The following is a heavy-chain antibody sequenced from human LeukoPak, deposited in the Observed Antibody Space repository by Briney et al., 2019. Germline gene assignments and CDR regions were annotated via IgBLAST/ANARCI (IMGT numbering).Heavy chain of an antibody. CDR3: AKTQGFCSSTSCYAPFDP. V-gene: IGHV1-69*13. J-gene: IGHJ5*02. Sequence: SVKVSCKASGYSFTNYGISWVRQVPGQGLEWMGGIIPIFGSANSAQKFQGRVTITADESTSTAYMELSSLRSEDTAVYYCAKTQGFCSSTSCYAPFDPWGQGTLVTVSS. CDR2: IIPIFGSA. CDR1: GYSFTNYG. D-gene: IGHD2-2*01.